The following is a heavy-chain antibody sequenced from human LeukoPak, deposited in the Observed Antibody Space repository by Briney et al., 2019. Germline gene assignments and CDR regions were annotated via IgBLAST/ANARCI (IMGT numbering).Heavy chain of an antibody. V-gene: IGHV7-4-1*01. CDR1: GYTFTSYA. D-gene: IGHD2-15*01. J-gene: IGHJ5*02. CDR3: AREYCSGGSCYSMFDP. CDR2: INTNTGNP. Sequence: ASVKVSCKASGYTFTSYAMNWVRQAPGQGLEWMGWINTNTGNPTYAQGFTGRFVFSLDTSVSTAYLQICSLKAEDTAVYYCAREYCSGGSCYSMFDPWGRGTLVTVSS.